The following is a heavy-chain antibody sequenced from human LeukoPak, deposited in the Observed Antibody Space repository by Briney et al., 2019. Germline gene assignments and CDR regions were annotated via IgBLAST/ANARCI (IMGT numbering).Heavy chain of an antibody. CDR2: ISSSGSTI. D-gene: IGHD2-2*01. V-gene: IGHV3-11*01. Sequence: GGSLRLSCAASGFTFSDYYMSWIRQAPGKRLEWVSYISSSGSTIYYADSVKGRFTISRDNAKNSLYLKMNSLRAEDTAVYYCARVSGEYQLLSDSYFDYWGQGTLVTVSS. CDR1: GFTFSDYY. J-gene: IGHJ4*02. CDR3: ARVSGEYQLLSDSYFDY.